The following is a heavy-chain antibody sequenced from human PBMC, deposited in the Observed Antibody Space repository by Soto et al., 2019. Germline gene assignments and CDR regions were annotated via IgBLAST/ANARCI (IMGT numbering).Heavy chain of an antibody. D-gene: IGHD1-26*01. CDR2: IWYDGSNK. Sequence: PGGSLRLSCAASGFTFSSYGMHWVRQAPGKGLEWVAVIWYDGSNKYYADSVKGRFTISRDNSKNTLYLQMNSLRAEDTAVYYCARDTTRPYGMDVWGQGTTVTVSS. CDR3: ARDTTRPYGMDV. V-gene: IGHV3-33*01. J-gene: IGHJ6*02. CDR1: GFTFSSYG.